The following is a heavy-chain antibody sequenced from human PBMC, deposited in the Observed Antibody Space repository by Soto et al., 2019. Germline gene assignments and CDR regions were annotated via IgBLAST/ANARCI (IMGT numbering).Heavy chain of an antibody. J-gene: IGHJ6*02. D-gene: IGHD2-2*02. CDR2: IYYSGST. CDR3: ARWGYCSSTSCYTRPHYYYYYGMDV. CDR1: GGSISSYY. V-gene: IGHV4-59*01. Sequence: TVSGGSISSYYWSWIRQPPGKGLEWIGYIYYSGSTNYNPSLKSRVTISVDTSKNQFSLKLSSVTAADTAVYYCARWGYCSSTSCYTRPHYYYYYGMDVWGQGATVTVS.